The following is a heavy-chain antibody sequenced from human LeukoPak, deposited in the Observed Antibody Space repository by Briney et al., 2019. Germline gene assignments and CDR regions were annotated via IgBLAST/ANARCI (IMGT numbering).Heavy chain of an antibody. J-gene: IGHJ4*02. Sequence: GGSLRLSCAASGFTFSSYAMNWVRQAPGKGLEWVSSISSSSYIYYADSVKGRFTISRDNAKNSLYLQMNSLRAEDTAVYYCARDPASSSWAELDYWGQGTLVTVSS. V-gene: IGHV3-21*01. CDR1: GFTFSSYA. CDR2: ISSSSYI. CDR3: ARDPASSSWAELDY. D-gene: IGHD6-13*01.